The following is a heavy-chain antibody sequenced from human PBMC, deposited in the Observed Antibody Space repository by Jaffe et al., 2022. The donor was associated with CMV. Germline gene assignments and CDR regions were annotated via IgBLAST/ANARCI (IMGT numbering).Heavy chain of an antibody. V-gene: IGHV3-48*03. Sequence: EVQLEESGGGLVQPGGSLRLSCAASGFTFSDYEMIWVRQTPGKGLEWVAYISSIGTTIYYADFVKGRFTISRENAKNSLYLQMNSLRVEDTAIYYCARVETLIDYWGQGTLVTVSS. CDR3: ARVETLIDY. D-gene: IGHD2-21*02. CDR2: ISSIGTTI. J-gene: IGHJ4*02. CDR1: GFTFSDYE.